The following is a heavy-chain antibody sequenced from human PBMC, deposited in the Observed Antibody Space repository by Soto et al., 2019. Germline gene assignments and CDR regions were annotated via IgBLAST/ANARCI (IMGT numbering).Heavy chain of an antibody. CDR3: ARDSHDYGDYRIDYYYYGMDV. CDR2: IYSGGST. J-gene: IGHJ6*02. V-gene: IGHV3-53*01. D-gene: IGHD4-17*01. CDR1: GFTVSSNY. Sequence: PGGSLRLSCAASGFTVSSNYMSWVRQAPGKGLEWVSVIYSGGSTYYADSVKGRFTISGDNSKNTLYLQMNSLRAEDTAVYYCARDSHDYGDYRIDYYYYGMDVWGQGTTVTVSS.